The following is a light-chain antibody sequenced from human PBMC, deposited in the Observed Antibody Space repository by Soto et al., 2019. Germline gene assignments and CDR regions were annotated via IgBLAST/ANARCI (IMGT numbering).Light chain of an antibody. V-gene: IGKV3-15*01. CDR3: QQYNNWPYT. Sequence: EIVMTQSPATLSVSPGERATLSCRASQNVNTNLAWYQQNAGQAPRLLIYGASSRATGIPARVSGSGSGTEFTLHVSSLQSDDFVVYYCQQYNNWPYTFGQRNKLDIK. J-gene: IGKJ2*01. CDR2: GAS. CDR1: QNVNTN.